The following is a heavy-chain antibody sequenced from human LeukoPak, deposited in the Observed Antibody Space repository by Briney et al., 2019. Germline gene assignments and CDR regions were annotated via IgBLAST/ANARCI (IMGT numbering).Heavy chain of an antibody. Sequence: PGGSLRLSCAAPGFTFSSYAMHWVRQAPGKGLEWLAVISYDGTNKYYADSVKGRFTISRDNSKNTLYLQMNSLRDEDTAVYYCARDQGSLPVWFYYYMDVWGSGTTVTVSS. CDR1: GFTFSSYA. CDR3: ARDQGSLPVWFYYYMDV. V-gene: IGHV3-30*01. J-gene: IGHJ6*03. D-gene: IGHD3-16*01. CDR2: ISYDGTNK.